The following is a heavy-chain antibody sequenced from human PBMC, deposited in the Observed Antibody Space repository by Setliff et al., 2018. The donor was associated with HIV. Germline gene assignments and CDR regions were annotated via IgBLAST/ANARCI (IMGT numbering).Heavy chain of an antibody. V-gene: IGHV4-34*01. CDR2: MNHSGSR. J-gene: IGHJ4*02. CDR1: GGSVSGYY. CDR3: ARDRPREDTYVRFDY. D-gene: IGHD3-16*01. Sequence: SETLSLTCAVYGGSVSGYYWSWIRQPPGKGLEWIGEMNHSGSRKYNPSLKSRLSMSVDTFNNQFSLKLSSVTAADTAVYYCARDRPREDTYVRFDYWGQGVPVTVSS.